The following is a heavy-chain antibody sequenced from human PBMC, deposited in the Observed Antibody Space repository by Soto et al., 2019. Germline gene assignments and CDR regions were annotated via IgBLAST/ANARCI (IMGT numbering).Heavy chain of an antibody. Sequence: SETLSLTCTVSGGSISNYSWSWIRQPPGKGLEWIGYIYYSGSTNYNPSLKSRVTISVDTSKNQFSLKLSSVTAADTAVYYCARELAAGPGYYGMDVWGQGTTVTVS. D-gene: IGHD6-13*01. V-gene: IGHV4-59*01. J-gene: IGHJ6*02. CDR2: IYYSGST. CDR1: GGSISNYS. CDR3: ARELAAGPGYYGMDV.